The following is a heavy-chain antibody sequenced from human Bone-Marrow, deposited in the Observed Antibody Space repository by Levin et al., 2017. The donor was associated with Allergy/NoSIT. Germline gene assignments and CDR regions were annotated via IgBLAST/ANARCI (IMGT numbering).Heavy chain of an antibody. CDR3: AREGNYDSGYFDY. Sequence: GGSLRLSCAASGFTFSNSEMNWVRQAPGKGLEWVSYITSSGSTIYYADSVKGRFTISRDNAKNSLYLQMNSLSAEDTAVYYCAREGNYDSGYFDYWGQGTLVTVSS. D-gene: IGHD3-22*01. J-gene: IGHJ4*02. CDR1: GFTFSNSE. CDR2: ITSSGSTI. V-gene: IGHV3-48*03.